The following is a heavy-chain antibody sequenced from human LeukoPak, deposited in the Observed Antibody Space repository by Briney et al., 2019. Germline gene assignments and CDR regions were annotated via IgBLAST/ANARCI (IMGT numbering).Heavy chain of an antibody. CDR1: GYTFTSYY. CDR2: INPSGGST. Sequence: ASVKVSCKASGYTFTSYYMHWVRQAPGQGLEWMGIINPSGGSTSYAQKFQGRVTIARDTSASTAYMELSSLRSEDMAVYYCARVRYYYDSSAYYEGGLDYWGQGTLVTVSS. J-gene: IGHJ4*02. V-gene: IGHV1-46*01. CDR3: ARVRYYYDSSAYYEGGLDY. D-gene: IGHD3-22*01.